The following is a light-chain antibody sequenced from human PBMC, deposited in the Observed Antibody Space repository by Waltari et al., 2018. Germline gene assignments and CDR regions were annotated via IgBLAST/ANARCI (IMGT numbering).Light chain of an antibody. J-gene: IGLJ2*01. CDR2: YDD. CDR1: SPNIGNNA. V-gene: IGLV1-36*01. Sequence: QSVLTQSPSVSEAPRQRVTISCSGSSPNIGNNALSWYQQLPGKAPKLLIYYDDVLPSGVSDRFSGSKSGTSASLAINGLQSEDEADYYCAAWDDSLNGVVFGGGTKLTVL. CDR3: AAWDDSLNGVV.